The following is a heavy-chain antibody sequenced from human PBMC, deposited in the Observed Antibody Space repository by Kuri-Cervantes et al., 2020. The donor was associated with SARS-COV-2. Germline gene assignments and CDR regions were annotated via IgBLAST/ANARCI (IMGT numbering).Heavy chain of an antibody. Sequence: GESLKIFCAASGFSFSSYAMSWVRQAPGKGLEWVSAISGSGDNTYYADSVKGRFTISRDNSQNTVYLQMNSLRGEDTALYYCAQDVSQLGRACRYWGQGTLVTVSS. J-gene: IGHJ4*02. V-gene: IGHV3-23*01. CDR3: AQDVSQLGRACRY. CDR2: ISGSGDNT. CDR1: GFSFSSYA. D-gene: IGHD6-6*01.